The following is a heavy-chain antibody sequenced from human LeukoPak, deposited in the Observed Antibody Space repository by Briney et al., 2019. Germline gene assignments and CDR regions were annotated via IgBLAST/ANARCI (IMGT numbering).Heavy chain of an antibody. CDR1: GGSISSYY. CDR3: ARHFLLGRSLGSFADY. CDR2: IYYSGST. Sequence: SETLSLTCTVSGGSISSYYWSWIRQPPGKGLEWIGYIYYSGSTTYNPSLKSQLTISVDTSKNQFSLKLSSVTAADTAVYYCARHFLLGRSLGSFADYWGQGTLVTVSS. D-gene: IGHD2-15*01. V-gene: IGHV4-59*08. J-gene: IGHJ4*02.